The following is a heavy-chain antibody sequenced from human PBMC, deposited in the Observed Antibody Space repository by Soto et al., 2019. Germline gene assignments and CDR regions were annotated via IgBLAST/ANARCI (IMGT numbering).Heavy chain of an antibody. CDR1: GYTFSGHY. J-gene: IGHJ4*02. D-gene: IGHD1-26*01. V-gene: IGHV1-2*02. CDR2: IGPESGAT. Sequence: ASVKVSCKTSGYTFSGHYIHWVRQAPQQGPEWMGEIGPESGATRYAEKFRGRVTMTMDTTITTVYMELSNLSPDDTAVYYCGRGRSGQIVIFYWGQGTPGTVSS. CDR3: GRGRSGQIVIFY.